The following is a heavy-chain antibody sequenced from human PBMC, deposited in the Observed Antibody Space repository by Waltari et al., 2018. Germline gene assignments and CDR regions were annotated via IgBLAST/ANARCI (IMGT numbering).Heavy chain of an antibody. D-gene: IGHD6-13*01. CDR1: GCSISSGGYY. CDR2: INYSGSS. J-gene: IGHJ4*02. Sequence: QVQLQESGPGLVKPSQTLSLTCTVSGCSISSGGYYLRWIRHHPGKGLEWIGEINYSGSSYYDPSLKSRGTISVDASKNQFSLKLSCVTAADTAVEYWAGGRQKGIPFLDYWGQGTRVTVSS. CDR3: AGGRQKGIPFLDY. V-gene: IGHV4-31*03.